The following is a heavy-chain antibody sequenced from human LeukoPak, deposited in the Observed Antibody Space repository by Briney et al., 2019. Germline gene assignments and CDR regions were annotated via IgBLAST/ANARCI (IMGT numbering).Heavy chain of an antibody. CDR2: ISSSSSYI. V-gene: IGHV3-21*01. J-gene: IGHJ4*02. CDR1: LFTFSSYS. CDR3: ASGKRLAHFDY. D-gene: IGHD6-25*01. Sequence: GCSLTLSCAASLFTFSSYSINWVLQAPAKGLEGVSSISSSSSYIYYADSVKGRFTISRDNANNSLYLQMNSLRAEDTAVYYCASGKRLAHFDYWGQGTLVTVSS.